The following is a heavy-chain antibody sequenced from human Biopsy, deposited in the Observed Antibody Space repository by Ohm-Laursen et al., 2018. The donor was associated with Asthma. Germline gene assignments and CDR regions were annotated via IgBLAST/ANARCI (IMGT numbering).Heavy chain of an antibody. J-gene: IGHJ4*02. V-gene: IGHV4-59*01. D-gene: IGHD3-16*01. Sequence: SETLSLTCTFSGGSINSDYWSWIRQPPGQGLEWIGLSSYSGFRKYNPSLKSRVTISVDTSKNQLSLNLTSVTAADTAVYYCARDQGDSKFDYWGQGILVTVSS. CDR1: GGSINSDY. CDR3: ARDQGDSKFDY. CDR2: SSYSGFR.